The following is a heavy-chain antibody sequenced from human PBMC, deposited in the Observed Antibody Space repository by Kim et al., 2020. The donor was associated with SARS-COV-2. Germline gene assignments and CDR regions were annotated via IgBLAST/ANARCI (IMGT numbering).Heavy chain of an antibody. J-gene: IGHJ4*02. CDR2: ISWNSGSI. CDR3: APGPYSSGY. Sequence: GGSLRLSCAASGFTFDDYAMHWVRQAPGKGLEWVSGISWNSGSIGYADSVKGRFTISRDNAKNSLYLQMNSLRAEDTALYYCAPGPYSSGYWGQGTLVTV. V-gene: IGHV3-9*01. D-gene: IGHD6-25*01. CDR1: GFTFDDYA.